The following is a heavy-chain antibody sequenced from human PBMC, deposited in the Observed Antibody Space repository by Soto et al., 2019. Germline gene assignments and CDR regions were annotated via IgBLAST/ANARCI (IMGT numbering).Heavy chain of an antibody. D-gene: IGHD6-19*01. CDR2: IYPGDSDT. CDR3: ASYSSAPPYYYGMDV. V-gene: IGHV5-51*01. CDR1: GYSFTIYW. J-gene: IGHJ6*02. Sequence: LGESLKISCKGSGYSFTIYWIGWVRQMPGKGLEWMGIIYPGDSDTRYSPSFQGQVTISADKSISTAYLQWSSLKASDTAMYYCASYSSAPPYYYGMDVWGQGTTVTVS.